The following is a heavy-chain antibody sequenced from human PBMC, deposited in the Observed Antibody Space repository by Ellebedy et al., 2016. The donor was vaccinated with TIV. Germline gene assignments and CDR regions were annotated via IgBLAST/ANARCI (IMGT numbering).Heavy chain of an antibody. V-gene: IGHV4-59*01. CDR1: GGSISSYY. CDR3: ARVSWGFGYYFDY. J-gene: IGHJ4*02. CDR2: IYYSGST. Sequence: MPSETLSLTCTVSGGSISSYYWSWIRQPPGKGLEWIGYIYYSGSTNYNPSLKSRVTISVDTSKNQFSLKLSSVTAADTAVYYCARVSWGFGYYFDYWGQGTLVTVSS. D-gene: IGHD3-16*01.